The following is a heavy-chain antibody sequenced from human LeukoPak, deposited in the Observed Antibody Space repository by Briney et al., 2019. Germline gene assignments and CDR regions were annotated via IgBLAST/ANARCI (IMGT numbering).Heavy chain of an antibody. CDR1: GFTFSSSA. D-gene: IGHD2-15*01. J-gene: IGHJ4*02. CDR2: ISNNGGYT. Sequence: GGSLRLSCAASGFTFSSSAMSWVRQAPGKGLDWVSTISNNGGYTYYADSVQGRFTISRDNSKSTLCLQMNSLRAEDTAVYYCAKQLGYCSDGSCYFPYWGQGTLVTVSS. CDR3: AKQLGYCSDGSCYFPY. V-gene: IGHV3-23*01.